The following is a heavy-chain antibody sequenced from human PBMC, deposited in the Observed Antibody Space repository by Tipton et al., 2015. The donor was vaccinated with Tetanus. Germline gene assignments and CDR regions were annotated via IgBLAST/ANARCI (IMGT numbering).Heavy chain of an antibody. CDR2: IYQTDST. J-gene: IGHJ4*02. Sequence: TLSLTCNVSGGLITTGGYSWGWIRQPPGQGLEWLGYIYQTDSTYYNPSVRSRLTLSLRRSKNQFSLQLSSMTAADTAVVFCARSFFDGSGYKIDNWGQGTLVTVSS. V-gene: IGHV4-30-2*01. D-gene: IGHD3-22*01. CDR1: GGLITTGGYS. CDR3: ARSFFDGSGYKIDN.